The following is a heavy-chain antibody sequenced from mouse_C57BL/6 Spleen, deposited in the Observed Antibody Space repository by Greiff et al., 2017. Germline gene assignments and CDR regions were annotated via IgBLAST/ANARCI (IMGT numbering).Heavy chain of an antibody. CDR3: ARETTDWYFDV. D-gene: IGHD2-13*01. V-gene: IGHV5-16*01. CDR2: INYDGSST. Sequence: DVKLVESEGGLVQPGSSMKLSCTASGFTFSDYYMAWVRQVPEKGLEWVANINYDGSSTYYLDSLKSRFIISRDNAKNILYLQMSRLKSEDTATYYCARETTDWYFDVWGTGTTVTVSS. CDR1: GFTFSDYY. J-gene: IGHJ1*03.